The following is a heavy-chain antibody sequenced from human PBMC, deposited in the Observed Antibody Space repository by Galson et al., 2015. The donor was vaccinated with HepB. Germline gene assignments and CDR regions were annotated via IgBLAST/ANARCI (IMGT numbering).Heavy chain of an antibody. CDR2: ISYDGSVK. CDR3: ARALAVQTGETARYPAY. D-gene: IGHD7-27*01. J-gene: IGHJ4*02. CDR1: GFTFSSYA. V-gene: IGHV3-30-3*01. Sequence: SLRLSCAASGFTFSSYAMHWVRQAPGKGLHWVAVISYDGSVKYYADSVKGRFTISRDNSENTLYLQMDSLRADDTAVYYCARALAVQTGETARYPAYWGQGTLVTVSS.